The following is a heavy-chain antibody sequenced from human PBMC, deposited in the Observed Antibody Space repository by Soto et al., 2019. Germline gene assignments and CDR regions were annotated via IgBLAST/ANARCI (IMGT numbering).Heavy chain of an antibody. CDR2: IIPIFGTA. CDR3: ARGVSHDYVGYNWFAP. V-gene: IGHV1-69*01. CDR1: GGTFSSYA. D-gene: IGHD4-17*01. Sequence: QVQLVQSGAEVKKPGSSVKVSCKASGGTFSSYAISWVRQAPGQGLEWMGGIIPIFGTANYAQKFQGRVTITADEPTSTAYRELSSLRSENTAVYYCARGVSHDYVGYNWFAPWGQGTLVTVSS. J-gene: IGHJ5*02.